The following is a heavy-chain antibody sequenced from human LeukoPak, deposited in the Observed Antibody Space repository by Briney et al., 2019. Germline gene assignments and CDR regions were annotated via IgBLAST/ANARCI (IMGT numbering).Heavy chain of an antibody. V-gene: IGHV4-59*08. J-gene: IGHJ4*02. CDR3: ASRIIVGAGYYFDY. CDR1: GGSISSYY. Sequence: SETLSLTCTVSGGSISSYYWSWIRQPPGKGLEWIGYIYYSGSTNYNPFLKSRVTISVDTSKNQFSLKLSSVTAADTAVYYCASRIIVGAGYYFDYWGQGTLVTVSS. D-gene: IGHD1-26*01. CDR2: IYYSGST.